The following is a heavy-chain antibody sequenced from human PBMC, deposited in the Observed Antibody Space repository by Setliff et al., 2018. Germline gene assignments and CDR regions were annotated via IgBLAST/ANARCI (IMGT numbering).Heavy chain of an antibody. Sequence: SETLSLTCAVSGYSISSGYYWGWIRQPPGKGLEWIGRMYTSGSTNYNPSLKSRVTISLDTSKNQFSLKLSSVTAADTAVYYCARGSNGWYSGAFDIWGQGTMVTVSS. J-gene: IGHJ3*02. CDR1: GYSISSGYY. CDR3: ARGSNGWYSGAFDI. D-gene: IGHD6-19*01. V-gene: IGHV4-38-2*01. CDR2: MYTSGST.